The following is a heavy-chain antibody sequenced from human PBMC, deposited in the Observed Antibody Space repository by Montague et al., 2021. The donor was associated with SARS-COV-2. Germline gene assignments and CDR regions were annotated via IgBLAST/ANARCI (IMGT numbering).Heavy chain of an antibody. V-gene: IGHV6-1*01. CDR1: RDSVSSDTAA. CDR2: TFYRSQWHT. Sequence: CAISRDSVSSDTAAWHWIRQSPSRGLEWLGRTFYRSQWHTDSAASVRSRISFSGDISKNQFSLHLNSVTSEDTAIYYCARDGDYGGTWYSFLQNWGQGTLVIVSS. D-gene: IGHD4-17*01. J-gene: IGHJ1*01. CDR3: ARDGDYGGTWYSFLQN.